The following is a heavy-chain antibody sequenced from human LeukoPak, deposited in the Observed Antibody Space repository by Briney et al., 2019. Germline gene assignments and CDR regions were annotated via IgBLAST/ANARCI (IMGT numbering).Heavy chain of an antibody. D-gene: IGHD6-13*01. J-gene: IGHJ6*02. CDR2: IYYSGST. Sequence: PSQTLSLTCTLSGGSISRGGYYWSWIRQHPGKGLERVGYIYYSGSTYNNPSLKSRVTISVDTSKNQFSMKLSSVTAAHTAVYYCARYPYSSSWYDPPNFYYFGMDVWGQGTTVSVSS. V-gene: IGHV4-31*03. CDR3: ARYPYSSSWYDPPNFYYFGMDV. CDR1: GGSISRGGYY.